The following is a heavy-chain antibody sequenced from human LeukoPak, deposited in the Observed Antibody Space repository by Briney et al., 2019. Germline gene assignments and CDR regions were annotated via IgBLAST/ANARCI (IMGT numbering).Heavy chain of an antibody. J-gene: IGHJ4*02. CDR1: GFTFSSYS. CDR3: ASTPASIYYDFWSGYYLGVDY. Sequence: GGSLRLSCAASGFTFSSYSMNWVRQAPGKGLEWVSSISSSSSYIYYADSVKGRFTISRDNAKNSLYLQMNSLRAEDTAVYYCASTPASIYYDFWSGYYLGVDYWGQGTLVTVSS. CDR2: ISSSSSYI. V-gene: IGHV3-21*01. D-gene: IGHD3-3*01.